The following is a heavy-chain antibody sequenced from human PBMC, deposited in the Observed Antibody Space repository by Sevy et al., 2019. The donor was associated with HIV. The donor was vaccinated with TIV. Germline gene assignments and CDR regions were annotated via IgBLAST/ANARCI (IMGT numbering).Heavy chain of an antibody. CDR2: IVVGSGNT. V-gene: IGHV1-58*02. CDR1: GFTFTSSA. J-gene: IGHJ4*02. D-gene: IGHD3-22*01. CDR3: AAAPSYYYDSSGYSPDYYFDY. Sequence: ASVKDSCKASGFTFTSSAMQWVRQARGQRLEWIGWIVVGSGNTNYAQKFQERVTITRDMSTSTAYMELSSLRSEDTAVYYCAAAPSYYYDSSGYSPDYYFDYWGQGTLVTVSS.